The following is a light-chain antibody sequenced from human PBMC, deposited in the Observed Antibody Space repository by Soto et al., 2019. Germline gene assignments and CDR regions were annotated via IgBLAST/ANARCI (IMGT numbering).Light chain of an antibody. J-gene: IGKJ3*01. CDR3: QQRTNLPLFT. Sequence: EIVLTQSPATLSLSPGEGATLSCRASQSVSRYLAWYQQKPGQAPRLLIYDTSKWAIGIPARFSGSGSGTDFTRTISRLDPEDSAVYYCQQRTNLPLFTFGPGTKVAIK. CDR2: DTS. CDR1: QSVSRY. V-gene: IGKV3-11*01.